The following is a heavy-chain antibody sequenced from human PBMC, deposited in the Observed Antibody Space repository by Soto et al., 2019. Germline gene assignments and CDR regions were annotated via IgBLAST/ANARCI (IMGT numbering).Heavy chain of an antibody. J-gene: IGHJ4*02. CDR2: IYYSGST. CDR3: ARFDYYGEDY. Sequence: SETLSLTCTVSGGSISSYYWSWIRQPPGKGLEWIGYIYYSGSTNYNPSLKSRVTISVDTSKNQFSLKLSSVTAADTAVYYCARFDYYGEDYWGQGTLVTVSS. D-gene: IGHD4-17*01. CDR1: GGSISSYY. V-gene: IGHV4-59*08.